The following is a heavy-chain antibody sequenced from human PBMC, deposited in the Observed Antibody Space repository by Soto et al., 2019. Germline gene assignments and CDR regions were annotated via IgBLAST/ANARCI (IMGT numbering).Heavy chain of an antibody. CDR1: GGTFSSYA. D-gene: IGHD2-15*01. CDR3: ASPRKPRSYCSGGSCYSVGLGR. J-gene: IGHJ4*02. Sequence: GASVKVSCKASGGTFSSYAISWVRQAPGQGLEWMGGIIPIFGTANYAQKFQGRVTITADESTSTAYMELSSLRSEDTAVYYCASPRKPRSYCSGGSCYSVGLGRWGQGTLVTVS. V-gene: IGHV1-69*13. CDR2: IIPIFGTA.